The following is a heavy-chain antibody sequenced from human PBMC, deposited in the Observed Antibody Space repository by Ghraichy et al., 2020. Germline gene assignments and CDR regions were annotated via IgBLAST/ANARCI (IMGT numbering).Heavy chain of an antibody. V-gene: IGHV4-39*01. CDR1: GGSISSSSYY. J-gene: IGHJ3*02. D-gene: IGHD3-22*01. CDR3: ARSAYYYDSSGYPDAFDI. Sequence: SDTLSLTCTVSGGSISSSSYYWGWIRQPPGKGLEWIGSIYYSGSTYYNPSLKSRVTISVDTSKNQFSLKLSSVTAADTAVYYCARSAYYYDSSGYPDAFDIWGQGTMVTVSS. CDR2: IYYSGST.